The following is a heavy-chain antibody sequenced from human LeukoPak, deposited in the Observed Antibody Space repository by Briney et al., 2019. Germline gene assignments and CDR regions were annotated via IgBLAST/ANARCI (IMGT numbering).Heavy chain of an antibody. D-gene: IGHD4-11*01. J-gene: IGHJ4*02. CDR1: GFTFSGYP. CDR3: ARVYSDYFDY. CDR2: ISYDGSNK. V-gene: IGHV3-30-3*01. Sequence: GGSLRLSCAASGFTFSGYPIHWVRQAPGKGLEWVAVISYDGSNKYYADSVKGRFTISRDNSKNTLYLQMNSLRAEDTAVYYCARVYSDYFDYWGQGTLVTVSS.